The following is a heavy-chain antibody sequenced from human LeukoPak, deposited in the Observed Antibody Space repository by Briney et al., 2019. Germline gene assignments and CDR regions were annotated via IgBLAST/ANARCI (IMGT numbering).Heavy chain of an antibody. Sequence: SETLSLTCTVSGGSISSSSYYWGWIRQPPGTRLEWIGSIYYSGSTYYNPSLKSRVTISVDTSKNQFSLKLSSVTAADTAVYYCARGGSDYYGSGSRRVYFDYWGQGTLVTVSS. CDR2: IYYSGST. CDR1: GGSISSSSYY. J-gene: IGHJ4*02. V-gene: IGHV4-39*01. D-gene: IGHD3-10*01. CDR3: ARGGSDYYGSGSRRVYFDY.